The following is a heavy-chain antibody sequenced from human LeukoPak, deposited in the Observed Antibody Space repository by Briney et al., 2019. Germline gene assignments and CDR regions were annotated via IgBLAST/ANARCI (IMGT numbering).Heavy chain of an antibody. J-gene: IGHJ4*02. D-gene: IGHD1-26*01. V-gene: IGHV4-59*01. CDR3: ARAPPRGVGPTHFDY. CDR2: IYYTGRT. CDR1: GGSITSYY. Sequence: SETLSLTCNVSGGSITSYYWSWIRQPPGKGLEWIGDIYYTGRTDYNSSHKSRVTISVDTSRSQFSLKLSSVTTADTAVYYCARAPPRGVGPTHFDYWGQGIRVTVSS.